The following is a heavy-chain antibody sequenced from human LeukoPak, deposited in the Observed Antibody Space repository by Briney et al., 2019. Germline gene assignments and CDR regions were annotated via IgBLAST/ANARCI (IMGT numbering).Heavy chain of an antibody. CDR1: GFTFGNAW. V-gene: IGHV3-15*01. J-gene: IGHJ4*02. CDR2: IKSKTDGGTT. D-gene: IGHD6-19*01. Sequence: GGSLRLSCAASGFTFGNAWMSWVRQAPGKGLEWVGRIKSKTDGGTTDYAAPVKGRFTISRDDSKNTLYLQMNSLKTEDTAVYYCTTGAAVAGNFDYWGQGTLVTVSS. CDR3: TTGAAVAGNFDY.